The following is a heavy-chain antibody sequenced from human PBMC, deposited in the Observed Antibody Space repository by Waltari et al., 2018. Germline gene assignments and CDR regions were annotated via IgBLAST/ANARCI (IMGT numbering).Heavy chain of an antibody. CDR3: ARGGGGYNVGHRDGMDV. CDR1: GDTLITFA. D-gene: IGHD3-16*01. V-gene: IGHV7-4-1*02. CDR2: INANTRNP. Sequence: QEQLVQSGSELKQPGASVKVSCKASGDTLITFAMNLVRQSRGQGLEWMGWINANTRNPTDAHGFTGRFVFSWDTSVSTAYLEISSRKAEDTAVYYCARGGGGYNVGHRDGMDVWGQGTTVTVSS. J-gene: IGHJ6*02.